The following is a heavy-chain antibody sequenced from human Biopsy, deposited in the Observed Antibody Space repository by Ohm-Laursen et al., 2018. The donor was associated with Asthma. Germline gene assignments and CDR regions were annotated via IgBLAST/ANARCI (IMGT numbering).Heavy chain of an antibody. CDR1: GDSIDSCDYS. D-gene: IGHD2-21*02. V-gene: IGHV4-30-2*06. Sequence: TLSLTCAVSGDSIDSCDYSWTWIRQSPGVGLEWIGYIYRNGDTYYNPTLKNRVTISTDRSKNQFSLRLRSVTAADTAVYYCARGWNCGGDCYSLDSWGQGTLVTVSS. CDR2: IYRNGDT. J-gene: IGHJ4*02. CDR3: ARGWNCGGDCYSLDS.